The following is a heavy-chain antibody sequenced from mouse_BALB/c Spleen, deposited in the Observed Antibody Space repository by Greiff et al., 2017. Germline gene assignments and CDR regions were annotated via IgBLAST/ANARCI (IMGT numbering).Heavy chain of an antibody. J-gene: IGHJ4*01. CDR1: GFTFSNYW. Sequence: EVKLMESGGGLVQPGGSMKLSCVASGFTFSNYWMNWVRQSPEKGLEWVAEIRLKSNNYATHYAESVKGRFTISRDDSKSSVYLQMNNLRAEDTGIYYCTRGAYDYYAMDYWGQGTSVTVSS. D-gene: IGHD1-1*01. CDR3: TRGAYDYYAMDY. V-gene: IGHV6-6*02. CDR2: IRLKSNNYAT.